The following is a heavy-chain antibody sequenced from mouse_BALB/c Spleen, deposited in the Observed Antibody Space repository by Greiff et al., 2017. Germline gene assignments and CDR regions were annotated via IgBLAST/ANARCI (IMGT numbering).Heavy chain of an antibody. D-gene: IGHD2-4*01. V-gene: IGHV2-5-1*01. CDR1: GFSLTSYG. J-gene: IGHJ4*01. CDR3: AKDGIYYDYFYAMDY. CDR2: IWRGGST. Sequence: VKLVESGPSLVQPSQSLSITCTVSGFSLTSYGVHWVRQSPGKGLEWLGVIWRGGSTDYNAAFMSRLSITKDNSKSQVFFKMNSLQADDTAIYYCAKDGIYYDYFYAMDYWGQGTSVTVSS.